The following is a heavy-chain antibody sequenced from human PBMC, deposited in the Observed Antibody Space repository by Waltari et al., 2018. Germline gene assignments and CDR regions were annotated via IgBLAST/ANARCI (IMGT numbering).Heavy chain of an antibody. J-gene: IGHJ4*02. CDR2: IYTSGST. V-gene: IGHV4-61*02. CDR3: ARRGTVTPFDY. D-gene: IGHD4-17*01. CDR1: GGSIPSGSSY. Sequence: QVQLQESGPGLVKPSQTLSLTCTVSGGSIPSGSSYCSWIRQPAGKGLEWIGRIYTSGSTNYNPSLKSRVTISVDTSKNQFSLKLSSVTAADTAVYYCARRGTVTPFDYWGQGTLVTVSS.